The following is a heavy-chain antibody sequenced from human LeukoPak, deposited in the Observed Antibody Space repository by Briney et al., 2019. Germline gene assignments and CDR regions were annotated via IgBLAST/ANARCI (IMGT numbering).Heavy chain of an antibody. V-gene: IGHV1-46*01. J-gene: IGHJ6*03. CDR1: GYTFTTYY. CDR2: IHPSDGST. Sequence: ASVKVSCKASGYTFTTYYMHWVRQAPGQGLEWMGVIHPSDGSTSYAQKFQGRVTMTTDTSTSTAYMELRSLRSDDTAVYYCARVAYCSSTSCYYYYYYYYMDVWGKGTTVTVSS. CDR3: ARVAYCSSTSCYYYYYYYYMDV. D-gene: IGHD2-2*01.